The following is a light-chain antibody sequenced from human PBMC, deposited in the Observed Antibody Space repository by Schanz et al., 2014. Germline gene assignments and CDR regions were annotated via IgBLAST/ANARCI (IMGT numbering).Light chain of an antibody. CDR3: QQANSFPIT. J-gene: IGKJ1*01. CDR1: QGISNW. Sequence: DIQMTQSPSSLSASVGDRVTITCRASQGISNWLAWYQQKPGKVPKLLIYAASTLQSGVPSRFSGSGSGTDFTLTISSLQPEDFATYYCQQANSFPITFGQGTKVEIK. V-gene: IGKV1-27*01. CDR2: AAS.